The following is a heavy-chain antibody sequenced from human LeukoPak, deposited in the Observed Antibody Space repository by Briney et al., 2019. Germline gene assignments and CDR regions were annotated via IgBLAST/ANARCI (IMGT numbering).Heavy chain of an antibody. V-gene: IGHV4-59*01. Sequence: PSETLSLTCTVSGGSISSYYWSWIRQPPGKGLEWIEYIYYSGSTNYNPSLKSRVTIPVDTSKNQFSLELSSVTAADTAVYYCARWGSITTARFDYWGQGTLVTVSS. CDR1: GGSISSYY. CDR3: ARWGSITTARFDY. D-gene: IGHD3-16*01. CDR2: IYYSGST. J-gene: IGHJ4*02.